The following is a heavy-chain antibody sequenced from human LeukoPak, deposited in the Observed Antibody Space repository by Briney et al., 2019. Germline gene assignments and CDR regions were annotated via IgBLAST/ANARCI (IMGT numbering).Heavy chain of an antibody. J-gene: IGHJ4*02. V-gene: IGHV1-2*02. Sequence: ASVKVSCKASGYTFTGNHMHWVRQAPGQGLEWMGWINPNSGGTNYAQKLQGRVIMTRDTSISTAYMELSRLGSDDTAVYYCARGGSTDSIHSCGGNCYFLDYWGQGTLVTVSS. CDR3: ARGGSTDSIHSCGGNCYFLDY. CDR2: INPNSGGT. D-gene: IGHD2-21*02. CDR1: GYTFTGNH.